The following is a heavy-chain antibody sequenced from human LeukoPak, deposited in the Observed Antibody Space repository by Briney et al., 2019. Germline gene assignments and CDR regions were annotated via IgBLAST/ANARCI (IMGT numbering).Heavy chain of an antibody. CDR1: GYTFTSYG. CDR3: ARDLSGSSSWYVGYDY. J-gene: IGHJ4*02. V-gene: IGHV1-18*01. CDR2: ISAYNGNT. D-gene: IGHD6-13*01. Sequence: ASVKVSCKASGYTFTSYGISWVRQAPGQGLEWMGWISAYNGNTNYAQKLQGRVTMTTDTSTSTAYMELRSLRSDDTAVYYCARDLSGSSSWYVGYDYWGQGTLVTVSS.